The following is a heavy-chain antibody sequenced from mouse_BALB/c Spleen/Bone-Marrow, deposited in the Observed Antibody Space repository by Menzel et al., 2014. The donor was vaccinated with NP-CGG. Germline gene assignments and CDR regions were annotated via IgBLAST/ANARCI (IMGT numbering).Heavy chain of an antibody. Sequence: VQLQQSGPEVVRPGVSVKISCKGSGYTFTDYAMHWVKQSHAKSLEWIGVISTYDGNTNYNQEFKGRATMTVDKSSSTAYMELARLTSEDSAIYYCAREVRAPWYAMDYWGQGTSVTVSS. V-gene: IGHV1-67*01. CDR2: ISTYDGNT. CDR1: GYTFTDYA. J-gene: IGHJ4*01. CDR3: AREVRAPWYAMDY. D-gene: IGHD2-14*01.